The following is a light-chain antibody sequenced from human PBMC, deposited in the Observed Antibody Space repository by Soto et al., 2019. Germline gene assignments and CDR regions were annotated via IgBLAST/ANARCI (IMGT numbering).Light chain of an antibody. CDR3: QERSSWPGK. J-gene: IGKJ1*01. CDR2: DAS. CDR1: QSVSSY. Sequence: IVLTQSPATLSLSPGERATLSCRASQSVSSYLAWYQQKPVQAPTLLISDASNRATGIPARFSGSGSGTDFPLTISGLEPEDLAVYDCQERSSWPGKFGQGTKVEIE. V-gene: IGKV3-11*01.